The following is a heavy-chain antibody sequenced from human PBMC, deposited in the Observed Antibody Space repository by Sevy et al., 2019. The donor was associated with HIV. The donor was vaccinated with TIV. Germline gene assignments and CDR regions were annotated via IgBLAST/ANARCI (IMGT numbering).Heavy chain of an antibody. CDR3: AKDRIWFGELLSYYFDY. CDR1: GFTFSSYG. D-gene: IGHD3-10*01. CDR2: ISYDGSNK. J-gene: IGHJ4*02. V-gene: IGHV3-30*18. Sequence: GGSLRLSCAASGFTFSSYGMHWVRQAPGKGLEWVAVISYDGSNKYYADSVKGRFTISRDNSKNTLYLQMNSLRAEDTAVSYCAKDRIWFGELLSYYFDYWGQGTLVTVSS.